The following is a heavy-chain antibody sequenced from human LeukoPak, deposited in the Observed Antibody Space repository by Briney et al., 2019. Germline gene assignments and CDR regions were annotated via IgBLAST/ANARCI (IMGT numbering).Heavy chain of an antibody. CDR3: AREGRSVLRFLEWSKPGKPFDY. CDR1: GGSISSYY. Sequence: SETLSLACTVSGGSISSYYWSWIRQPPGKGLEWIGYIYYSGNTNYNPSLKSRVTISVDTSKNQFSLKLSSVTAADTAVYYCAREGRSVLRFLEWSKPGKPFDYWGQGTLVTVSS. D-gene: IGHD3-3*01. V-gene: IGHV4-59*12. J-gene: IGHJ4*02. CDR2: IYYSGNT.